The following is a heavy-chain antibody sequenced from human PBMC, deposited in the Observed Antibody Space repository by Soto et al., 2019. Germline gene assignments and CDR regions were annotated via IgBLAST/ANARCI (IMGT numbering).Heavy chain of an antibody. CDR3: VAWYSSSSGDYYYGMDV. CDR2: LYPGDSDT. CDR1: GYSFTSYW. D-gene: IGHD6-6*01. Sequence: GESLKISCKGSGYSFTSYWIGWVRQMPGKGLEWMGILYPGDSDTRYSPSFQGQVTISADKSISTAYLQWSSLKASDTAMYYCVAWYSSSSGDYYYGMDVWGQGTTVTVSS. V-gene: IGHV5-51*01. J-gene: IGHJ6*02.